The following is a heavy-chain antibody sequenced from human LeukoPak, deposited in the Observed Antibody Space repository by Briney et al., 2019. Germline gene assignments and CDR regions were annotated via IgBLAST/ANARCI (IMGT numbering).Heavy chain of an antibody. Sequence: RASVKVSCAASGYTFTGHYMHWVRLAPGQGLEWMGWINPNTGGTNYAQNFQGRVTMTRDTSISTAYMELSRLRTDDTAVYYCARDMDSWGQGTLVTVSS. CDR3: ARDMDS. V-gene: IGHV1-2*02. CDR1: GYTFTGHY. CDR2: INPNTGGT. J-gene: IGHJ4*02.